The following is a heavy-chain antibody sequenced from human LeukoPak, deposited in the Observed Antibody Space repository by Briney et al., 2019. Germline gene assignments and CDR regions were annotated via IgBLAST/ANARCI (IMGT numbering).Heavy chain of an antibody. CDR1: GYTXTSYG. Sequence: ASVKVSCKASGYTXTSYGISWVRQAPGQGLEWMGWISAYNGNTNYAQKFQGRVTMTTDTSTSTAYMELRSLRSDDTAVYYCARDLEGSGWYWFDPWGQGTLVTVSS. CDR3: ARDLEGSGWYWFDP. V-gene: IGHV1-18*01. D-gene: IGHD6-19*01. J-gene: IGHJ5*02. CDR2: ISAYNGNT.